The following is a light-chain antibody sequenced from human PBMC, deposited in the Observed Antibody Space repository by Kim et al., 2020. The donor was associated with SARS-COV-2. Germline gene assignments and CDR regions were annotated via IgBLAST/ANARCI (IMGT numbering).Light chain of an antibody. J-gene: IGLJ1*01. CDR2: YDS. CDR3: QVWDSSSDHV. CDR1: NIGSKS. V-gene: IGLV3-21*04. Sequence: VSVAPGKTARITCGGNNIGSKSVHWYQQKPGQAPVLVIYYDSDRPSGIPERFSGSNSGNTATLTISRVEAGDEADYYCQVWDSSSDHVFGTGTKVTVL.